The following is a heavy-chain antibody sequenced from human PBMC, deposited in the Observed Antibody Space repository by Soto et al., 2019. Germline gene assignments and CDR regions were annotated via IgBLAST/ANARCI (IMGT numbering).Heavy chain of an antibody. CDR1: GGSISNYH. J-gene: IGHJ4*02. CDR2: ASHTGVT. Sequence: QVQLQESGPGLVKPSETLSLTCTVTGGSISNYHWYWIRLPPGKGLELIGYASHTGVTKYHPXLXGXVTXXXXXXXXXXXXXXXXXXXAXTXXYXCARXNQLXFDYWGQGIRVTASS. D-gene: IGHD2-2*01. V-gene: IGHV4-59*01. CDR3: ARXNQLXFDY.